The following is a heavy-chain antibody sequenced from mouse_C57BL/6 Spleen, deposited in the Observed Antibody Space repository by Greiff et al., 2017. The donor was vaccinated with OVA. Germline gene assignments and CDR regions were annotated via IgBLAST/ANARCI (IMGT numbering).Heavy chain of an antibody. D-gene: IGHD2-2*01. CDR3: ARIYGYDDYYAMDY. V-gene: IGHV5-17*01. J-gene: IGHJ4*01. CDR1: GFTFRDYG. CDR2: ISSGSSTI. Sequence: EVQVVESGGGLVKPGGSLKLSCAASGFTFRDYGMHWVRQAPEKGLEWVAYISSGSSTIYYADTVKGRFTISRDNAKNTLVLQMTSLRSEDTAMYYCARIYGYDDYYAMDYWGQGTSVTVSS.